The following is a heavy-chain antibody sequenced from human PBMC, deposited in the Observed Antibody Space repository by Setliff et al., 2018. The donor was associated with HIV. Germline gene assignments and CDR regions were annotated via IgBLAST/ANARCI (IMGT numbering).Heavy chain of an antibody. J-gene: IGHJ5*02. D-gene: IGHD3-22*01. CDR1: GGSISSGDYY. Sequence: PSETLSLTCTVSGGSISSGDYYWSWIRQPPGKGLEWIGCIYYSGSTYYNPSLKSRVTISVDTSKNQFSLKLSSVTAADTAVYYCARGFYDSSGYEYNWFDPWGQGTLVTVSS. V-gene: IGHV4-30-4*08. CDR2: IYYSGST. CDR3: ARGFYDSSGYEYNWFDP.